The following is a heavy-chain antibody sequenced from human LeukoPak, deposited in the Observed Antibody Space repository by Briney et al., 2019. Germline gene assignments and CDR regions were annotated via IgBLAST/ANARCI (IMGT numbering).Heavy chain of an antibody. V-gene: IGHV1-2*02. CDR2: INPNSGGT. Sequence: ASVKVSCKASGYTFTGYYMHWVRQAPGQGLEWMGWINPNSGGTNYAQKFQGRVTMTRDTSISTAYMELSRLRSDDTAVYYCARACKDYYDSSGYYSLYYFDYWGQGTLVTVSS. D-gene: IGHD3-22*01. CDR3: ARACKDYYDSSGYYSLYYFDY. CDR1: GYTFTGYY. J-gene: IGHJ4*02.